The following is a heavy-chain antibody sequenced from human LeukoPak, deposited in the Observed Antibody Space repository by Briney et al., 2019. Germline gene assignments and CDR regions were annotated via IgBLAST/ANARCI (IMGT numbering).Heavy chain of an antibody. CDR2: ISYDGSNK. D-gene: IGHD3-22*01. Sequence: GGSLRPSCAASGFTFSSYAMHWVRQAPGKGLEWVAVISYDGSNKYYADSVKGRFTISRDNSKNTLYLQMNSLRAEDTAVYYCARDFRSGYSPYLDYWGQGTLVTVSS. J-gene: IGHJ4*02. V-gene: IGHV3-30-3*01. CDR1: GFTFSSYA. CDR3: ARDFRSGYSPYLDY.